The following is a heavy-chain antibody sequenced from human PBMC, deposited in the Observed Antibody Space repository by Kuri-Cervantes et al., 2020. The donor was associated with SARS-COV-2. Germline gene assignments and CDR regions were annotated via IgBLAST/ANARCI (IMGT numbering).Heavy chain of an antibody. CDR1: GFTFSSCW. Sequence: GGSLRLSCAASGFTFSSCWMHWVRQVPGKGLVWVSRTNSDGSSTSYAESVKGRLTISRDNAKNTLYLQMNSLRAEDTAVYYCARDPDSSGWYAGEAFDIWGQGTMVTVSS. CDR2: TNSDGSST. D-gene: IGHD6-19*01. J-gene: IGHJ3*02. CDR3: ARDPDSSGWYAGEAFDI. V-gene: IGHV3-74*01.